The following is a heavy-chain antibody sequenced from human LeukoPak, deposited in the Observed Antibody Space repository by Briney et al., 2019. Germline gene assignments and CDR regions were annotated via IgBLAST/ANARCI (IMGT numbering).Heavy chain of an antibody. D-gene: IGHD1-26*01. CDR3: AGDMVGATGAFDP. Sequence: GGSLRLSCAASGSTFSDYYMSWIRQAPGQGLEWVSCISTSSTYTYYADSVKGRFTISRDNAKNSLYLQMNSLRVEDTAVYYCAGDMVGATGAFDPWGQGTLVTVSS. CDR1: GSTFSDYY. CDR2: ISTSSTYT. V-gene: IGHV3-11*06. J-gene: IGHJ5*02.